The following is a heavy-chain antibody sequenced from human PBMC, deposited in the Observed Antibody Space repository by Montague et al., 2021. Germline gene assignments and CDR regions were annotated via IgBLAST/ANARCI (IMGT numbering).Heavy chain of an antibody. CDR3: VRDRPTAWSDS. CDR2: ITSDGSDT. V-gene: IGHV3-74*01. D-gene: IGHD5-18*01. CDR1: GFSFSSLW. Sequence: SLRLSCAASGFSFSSLWMHWVRQAPGKGLVWVSQITSDGSDTNYADSVKGRFTISRDNAKSTLYLQMSSLRDEDTAVYYCVRDRPTAWSDSWGQGTLATVSS. J-gene: IGHJ5*01.